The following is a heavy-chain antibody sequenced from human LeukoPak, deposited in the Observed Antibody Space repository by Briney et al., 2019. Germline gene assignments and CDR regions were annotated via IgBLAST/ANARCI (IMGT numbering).Heavy chain of an antibody. D-gene: IGHD3-16*01. CDR3: TRGMGVY. J-gene: IGHJ4*02. CDR2: ISSKVYGGTP. Sequence: GGSLRLSCTASGFTFGDYAMSWVRQAPGKGLEWVGFISSKVYGGTPEYAASVKGRFTISRDDSKSIAYLQMNSLKTEDTAVYYCTRGMGVYWGQGTLLSLSS. CDR1: GFTFGDYA. V-gene: IGHV3-49*04.